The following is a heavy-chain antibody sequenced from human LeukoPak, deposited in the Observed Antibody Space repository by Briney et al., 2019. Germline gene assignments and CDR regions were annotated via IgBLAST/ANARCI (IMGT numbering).Heavy chain of an antibody. V-gene: IGHV4-39*01. CDR1: GVSISSGIYY. CDR3: ARQFAGVIDSTYDF. CDR2: IYYSGNT. J-gene: IGHJ4*02. Sequence: PSETLSLTCTLSGVSISSGIYYWGWIRQPPGKGLEWIGSIYYSGNTYYNPSLKSRVTISVDTSKNQFSLKVNSVTAADTAVYYCARQFAGVIDSTYDFWGQGTLVSVSS. D-gene: IGHD3-16*02.